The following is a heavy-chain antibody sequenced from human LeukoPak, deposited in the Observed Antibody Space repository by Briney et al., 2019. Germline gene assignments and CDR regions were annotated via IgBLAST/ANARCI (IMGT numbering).Heavy chain of an antibody. CDR3: ARDPQGLRYFDWTGDY. CDR1: GFTFSSYS. V-gene: IGHV3-21*01. CDR2: ISSSSSYI. J-gene: IGHJ4*02. D-gene: IGHD3-9*01. Sequence: KTGGSLRPSCAASGFTFSSYSMNWVRQAPGKGLEWVSSISSSSSYIYYADSVKGRFTISRDNAKNSLYLQMNSLRAEDTAVYYCARDPQGLRYFDWTGDYWGQGTLVTVSS.